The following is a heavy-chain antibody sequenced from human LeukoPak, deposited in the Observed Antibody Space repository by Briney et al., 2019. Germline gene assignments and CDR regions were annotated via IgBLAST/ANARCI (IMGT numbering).Heavy chain of an antibody. CDR1: GFTVSSNY. Sequence: GGSLRLSCAASGFTVSSNYMSWVRQAPGKGLEWVAVISYDGSNKYYADSVKGRFTISRDNSKNTLYLQMNSLRGEDRAVYYCAKDEDESITGGNWFDPWGQGTLVTVSS. CDR3: AKDEDESITGGNWFDP. V-gene: IGHV3-30*18. D-gene: IGHD1-14*01. CDR2: ISYDGSNK. J-gene: IGHJ5*02.